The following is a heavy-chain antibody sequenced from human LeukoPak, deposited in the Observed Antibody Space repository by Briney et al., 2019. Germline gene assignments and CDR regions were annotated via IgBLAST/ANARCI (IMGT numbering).Heavy chain of an antibody. V-gene: IGHV3-23*01. CDR1: GLAFSRIA. Sequence: PGGSLRLACAPSGLAFSRIAKSWVRQAPGKGLEWVSAIRSNGETVYNADSVKGRFTISRENSRQTLFLQMSSMRVEDTATYYCAKGQELDDGVFDSWGQGTLVSVSS. D-gene: IGHD1-1*01. CDR3: AKGQELDDGVFDS. CDR2: IRSNGETV. J-gene: IGHJ4*02.